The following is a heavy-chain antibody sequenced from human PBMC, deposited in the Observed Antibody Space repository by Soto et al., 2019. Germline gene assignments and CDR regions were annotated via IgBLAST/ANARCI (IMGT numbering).Heavy chain of an antibody. D-gene: IGHD6-6*01. CDR2: IIPIFGTA. CDR1: GGTFSSYA. CDR3: ARAREYSSSPEGYFDY. Sequence: ASVKVSCKASGGTFSSYAISWVRQAPGQGLEWMGGIIPIFGTANYAQKFQGRVTITADESTSTAYMELSSLRSEDTAVYYCARAREYSSSPEGYFDYWGQGTLVTVS. J-gene: IGHJ4*02. V-gene: IGHV1-69*13.